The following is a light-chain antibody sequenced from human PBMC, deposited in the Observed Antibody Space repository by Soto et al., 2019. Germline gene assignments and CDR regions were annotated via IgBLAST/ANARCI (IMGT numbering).Light chain of an antibody. CDR3: QQYTGYSRT. Sequence: DIQMTQSPSSLSASVGDRVTITCRASQTISSWLAWYQQKPGKAPFXLISDASNLERGVPSRFSGSGSGTELTITITSMQPDDCETYYCQQYTGYSRTFGQGTKVDIK. J-gene: IGKJ1*01. CDR2: DAS. CDR1: QTISSW. V-gene: IGKV1-5*01.